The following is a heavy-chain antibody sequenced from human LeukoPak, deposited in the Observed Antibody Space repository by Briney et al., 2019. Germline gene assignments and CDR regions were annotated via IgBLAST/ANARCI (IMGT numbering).Heavy chain of an antibody. D-gene: IGHD2-2*01. CDR1: GGSFSGYY. CDR3: ARGSSTSRWYNWFDP. J-gene: IGHJ5*02. V-gene: IGHV4-34*01. CDR2: INHSGST. Sequence: SETLSLTCAVYGGSFSGYYWSWIRQPPGKGLEWIGEINHSGSTNYNPSLKSRFTISVDTSKNQFSLKLSSVTAADTAVYYCARGSSTSRWYNWFDPWGQGTLVTVSS.